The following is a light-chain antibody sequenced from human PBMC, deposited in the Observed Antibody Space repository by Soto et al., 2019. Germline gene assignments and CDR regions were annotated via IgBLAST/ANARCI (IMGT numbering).Light chain of an antibody. V-gene: IGKV3-20*01. J-gene: IGKJ1*01. Sequence: EIVLTQSPGTLSLSPGERATLSCRASQSVSSNYLAWYQQKPGQSPRLLIYGASSRATGIPDRFSGSGSGTDFTLTISRLEPEDFAVYYCQQYGSSPPTTFGQGTQVEIK. CDR3: QQYGSSPPTT. CDR2: GAS. CDR1: QSVSSNY.